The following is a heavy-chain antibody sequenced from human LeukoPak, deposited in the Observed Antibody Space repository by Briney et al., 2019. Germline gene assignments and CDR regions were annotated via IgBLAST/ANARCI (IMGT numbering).Heavy chain of an antibody. V-gene: IGHV1-2*02. Sequence: ASVKVSCKTSGYTFTDYYLHWVHQAPGQGLEWKGWIDPNSGGISSAQKFQGRVTMTRDTSITTVYMEVSWLTSDDTAIYYCARADRLHGGPYLIGPWGQGTLVTVSS. CDR3: ARADRLHGGPYLIGP. CDR1: GYTFTDYY. CDR2: IDPNSGGI. J-gene: IGHJ5*02. D-gene: IGHD3-16*01.